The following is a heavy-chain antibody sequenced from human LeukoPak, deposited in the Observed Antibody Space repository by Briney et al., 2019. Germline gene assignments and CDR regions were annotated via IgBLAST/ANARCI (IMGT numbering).Heavy chain of an antibody. D-gene: IGHD3-10*01. V-gene: IGHV4-4*07. CDR2: IYTSGST. J-gene: IGHJ6*02. CDR1: GGSISSYY. Sequence: SGTLSLTCTVSGGSISSYYWSWIRQPAGKGLEWIGRIYTSGSTNYNPSLKSRVTMSVDTSKNQFSLKLSSVTAADTAVYYCARTGGYYGSGLYYYYGMDVWGQGTTVTVSS. CDR3: ARTGGYYGSGLYYYYGMDV.